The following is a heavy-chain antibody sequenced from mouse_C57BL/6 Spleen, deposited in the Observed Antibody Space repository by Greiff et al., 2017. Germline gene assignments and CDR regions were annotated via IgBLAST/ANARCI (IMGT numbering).Heavy chain of an antibody. D-gene: IGHD1-1*01. V-gene: IGHV14-2*01. Sequence: VLLKESGAELVKPGASVKLSCTSSGFNIKDYDMRWVKQRTDQGLAWIGRVDPEDGEPKYAPKFQGKATITADTASNTAYLQLSSLTSEDTAVYCWARGSSYRYFDVWGTGTTVTVSS. J-gene: IGHJ1*03. CDR2: VDPEDGEP. CDR1: GFNIKDYD. CDR3: ARGSSYRYFDV.